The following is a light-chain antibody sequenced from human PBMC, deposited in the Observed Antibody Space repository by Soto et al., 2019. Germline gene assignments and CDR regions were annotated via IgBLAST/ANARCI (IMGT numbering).Light chain of an antibody. Sequence: QSVLTQPASVSGSLGQSITISCTGTRSDVGRYNYVSWYQQHPGKAPKVMIFEVSNRPSGVSTRFSGSKSGNTASLTISGLQAEDEGYYYCSSYTTTSLVVFGGGTKLTVL. CDR3: SSYTTTSLVV. V-gene: IGLV2-14*01. CDR2: EVS. J-gene: IGLJ2*01. CDR1: RSDVGRYNY.